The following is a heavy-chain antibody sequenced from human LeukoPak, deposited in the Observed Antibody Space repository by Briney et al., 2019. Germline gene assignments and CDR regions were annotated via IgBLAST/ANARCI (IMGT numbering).Heavy chain of an antibody. D-gene: IGHD6-19*01. CDR2: IKTKAAGGTT. V-gene: IGHV3-15*01. J-gene: IGHJ4*02. CDR1: GFTFSNAW. CDR3: TFYGSAWSFDN. Sequence: PGGSLRLSCAASGFTFSNAWMTWVRQAPGKGLEWVGHIKTKAAGGTTDYTAPVKGRFTISRDDSKNTLSLQMSSLQTEDTAVYYCTFYGSAWSFDNWGQGTLVTVSS.